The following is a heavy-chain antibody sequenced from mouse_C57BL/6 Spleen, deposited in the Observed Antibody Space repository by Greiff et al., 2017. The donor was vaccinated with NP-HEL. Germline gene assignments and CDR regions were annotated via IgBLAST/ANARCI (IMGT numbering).Heavy chain of an antibody. CDR1: GYTFTDYE. D-gene: IGHD3-2*02. V-gene: IGHV1-15*01. Sequence: QVQLKQSGAELVRPGASVTLSCKASGYTFTDYEMHWVKQTPVHGLEWIGAIDPETGGTAYNQKFKGKAILTADKSSSTAYMELRSLTSEDSAVYYCQTAQATGFAYWGQGTLVTVSA. J-gene: IGHJ3*01. CDR3: QTAQATGFAY. CDR2: IDPETGGT.